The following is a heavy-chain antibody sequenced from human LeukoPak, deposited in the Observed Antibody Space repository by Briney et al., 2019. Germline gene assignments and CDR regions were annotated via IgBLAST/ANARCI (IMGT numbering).Heavy chain of an antibody. CDR1: GGSISSGGYY. CDR2: IYYSGST. D-gene: IGHD1-26*01. Sequence: SETLSLTCTVSGGSISSGGYYWSWIRQHPEKGLEWIGYIYYSGSTYYNPSLKSRVAISVDTSKNQFSLKLSSVTAADTAVYYCARDGVKWELQNNWFDPWGQGTLVTVSS. CDR3: ARDGVKWELQNNWFDP. V-gene: IGHV4-31*03. J-gene: IGHJ5*02.